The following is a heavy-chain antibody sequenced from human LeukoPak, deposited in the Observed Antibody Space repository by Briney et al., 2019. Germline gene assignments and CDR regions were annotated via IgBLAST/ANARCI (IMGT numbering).Heavy chain of an antibody. V-gene: IGHV3-53*01. CDR1: GVTVSTNS. Sequence: GGSLRLSCTVSGVTVSTNSMSWVRQTPGKGLEWVSFIYSGGSTHYSDSVKGRFTISRDNSKNTLYLQMNSLRAEDTAVYYCARRAGDYSHPYDYWGQGTLVTVSS. J-gene: IGHJ4*02. D-gene: IGHD3-22*01. CDR3: ARRAGDYSHPYDY. CDR2: IYSGGST.